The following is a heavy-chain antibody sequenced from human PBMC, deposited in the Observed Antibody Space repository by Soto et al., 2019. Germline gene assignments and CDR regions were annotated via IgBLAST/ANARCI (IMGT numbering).Heavy chain of an antibody. J-gene: IGHJ4*02. V-gene: IGHV4-59*01. Sequence: QVQLQESGPGLVKPSETLSLTCTVSGGSISSYYWSWIRQPPGKGLEWIGYIYYSGSTNYNPSLKSRVTISVDTSKNQFSLKLSSVTAADTAVYYCARVPPDYYDSSAYYLDYWGQGTLVTVSS. D-gene: IGHD3-22*01. CDR1: GGSISSYY. CDR3: ARVPPDYYDSSAYYLDY. CDR2: IYYSGST.